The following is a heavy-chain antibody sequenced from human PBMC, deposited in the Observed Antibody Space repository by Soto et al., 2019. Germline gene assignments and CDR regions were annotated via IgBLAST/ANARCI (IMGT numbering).Heavy chain of an antibody. J-gene: IGHJ3*02. Sequence: EVQLVQSGAEVKKPGESLKISCKGSGYSFTSYWIGWVRQMPGKGLEWMGIIYPGDSDTRYSPSFQGQVTISADKSISTAYLQWSSLKASDTAMYYCASYYDSSGYYYRSDAFDIWGQGTMVTVSS. V-gene: IGHV5-51*01. CDR1: GYSFTSYW. D-gene: IGHD3-22*01. CDR3: ASYYDSSGYYYRSDAFDI. CDR2: IYPGDSDT.